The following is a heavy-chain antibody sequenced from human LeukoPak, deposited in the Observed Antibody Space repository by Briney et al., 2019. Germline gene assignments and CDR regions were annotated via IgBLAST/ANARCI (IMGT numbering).Heavy chain of an antibody. CDR2: ISSSSSYI. D-gene: IGHD5-12*01. CDR3: ARGEEKGTITALDS. Sequence: KTGGSLRLSCAASGFTFSNYDMHWVRQAPGKGLEWVSAISSSSSYIYYADSIKGRFTISRDNAENSLYLQMNSLRAVDTAVYFCARGEEKGTITALDSWGQGTLVTVSS. J-gene: IGHJ4*02. CDR1: GFTFSNYD. V-gene: IGHV3-21*01.